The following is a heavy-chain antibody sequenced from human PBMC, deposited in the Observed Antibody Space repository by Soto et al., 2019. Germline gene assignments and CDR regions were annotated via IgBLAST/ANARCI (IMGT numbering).Heavy chain of an antibody. J-gene: IGHJ4*02. CDR2: IIPIFGTA. Sequence: ASVKVSCKASGGTFRSYAISWVRQAPGQGLEWMGGIIPIFGTANYAQKFQGRVTITADESTSTAYMELSSLRSEDTAVYYCARDGRRYYYDSSGYYSWGQGTLVTVSS. V-gene: IGHV1-69*13. CDR3: ARDGRRYYYDSSGYYS. CDR1: GGTFRSYA. D-gene: IGHD3-22*01.